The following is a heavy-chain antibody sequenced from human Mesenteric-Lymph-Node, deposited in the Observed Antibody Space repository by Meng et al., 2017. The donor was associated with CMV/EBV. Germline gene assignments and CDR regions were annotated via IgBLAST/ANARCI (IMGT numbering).Heavy chain of an antibody. Sequence: GSLRLSCTVSGGSISSSSYYWGWIRQPPGKGLEWIGSIYYSGSTYYNPSLKSRVTISVDTSKNQFSLHLNSVTPDDTAVYYCARVMGAGKGWFDPWGQGTLVTVSS. V-gene: IGHV4-39*01. CDR3: ARVMGAGKGWFDP. CDR1: GGSISSSSYY. D-gene: IGHD4/OR15-4a*01. J-gene: IGHJ5*02. CDR2: IYYSGST.